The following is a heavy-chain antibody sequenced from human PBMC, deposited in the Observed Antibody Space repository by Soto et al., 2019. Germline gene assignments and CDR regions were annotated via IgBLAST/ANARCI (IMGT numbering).Heavy chain of an antibody. V-gene: IGHV4-4*07. CDR2: IYASGST. J-gene: IGHJ4*02. CDR3: ARGGMVIIPTATAFDY. Sequence: SETLSLTCTVSGGSISTYYWSCSGHPALKGREWIVRIYASGSTNYNPSLKSRVTMSVATSKNQFSLKLSSVTAADTAVYYCARGGMVIIPTATAFDYWGQGTLVTVSS. CDR1: GGSISTYY. D-gene: IGHD2-2*01.